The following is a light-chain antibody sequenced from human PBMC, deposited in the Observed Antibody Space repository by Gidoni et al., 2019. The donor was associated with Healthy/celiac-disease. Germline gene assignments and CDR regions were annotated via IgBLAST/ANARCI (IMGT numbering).Light chain of an antibody. J-gene: IGLJ2*01. CDR1: SSNIGNNY. V-gene: IGLV1-51*02. CDR3: GTWDSSLSVVV. Sequence: QSVLTQPPSVSAPPGQKVTISCSGSSSNIGNNYVSWYQQLPGTAPKLLFYENNKRPSGIPDRFSGSKSGTSATLGITGLQTGDEADYYCGTWDSSLSVVVFGGGIKLTVL. CDR2: ENN.